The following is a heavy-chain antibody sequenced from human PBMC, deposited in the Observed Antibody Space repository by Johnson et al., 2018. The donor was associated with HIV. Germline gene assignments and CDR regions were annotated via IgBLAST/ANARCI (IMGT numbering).Heavy chain of an antibody. J-gene: IGHJ3*02. CDR3: AKDRTHEPFDI. V-gene: IGHV3-30*04. CDR1: GFTFSSYA. CDR2: IWYDGSNK. Sequence: QVQLVESGGGVVQPGRSLRLSCAASGFTFSSYAMHWVRQAPGKGLEWVAVIWYDGSNKYYADSVKGRFTISRDNSKNTLYLQMNSLRAEDTAVYYCAKDRTHEPFDIWGQGTMVTVAS.